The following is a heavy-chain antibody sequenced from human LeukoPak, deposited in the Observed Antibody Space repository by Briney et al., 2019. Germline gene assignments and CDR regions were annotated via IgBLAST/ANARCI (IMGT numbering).Heavy chain of an antibody. V-gene: IGHV3-21*01. CDR3: ARTYDHTGSHYYYYMDV. CDR1: GLTFSSYF. J-gene: IGHJ6*03. CDR2: ISSRSDYM. Sequence: GGSLRLSCETSGLTFSSYFMNWVRQAPGKGLEWVSSISSRSDYMYYADSVKGRFTISRDNAKKSLYLQMNSLSAEDTAVYFCARTYDHTGSHYYYYMDVWGKGTTVTVSS. D-gene: IGHD3-22*01.